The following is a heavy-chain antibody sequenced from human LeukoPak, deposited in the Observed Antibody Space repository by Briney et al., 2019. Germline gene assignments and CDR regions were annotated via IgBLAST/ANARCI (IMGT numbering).Heavy chain of an antibody. CDR2: ISSSGSTI. D-gene: IGHD6-6*01. Sequence: PGGSLRLACAASGFTFSNYEMNWVRQAPGKGLEWVSYISSSGSTIYYADSVKGRFTISRDNAWNSLYLQMNSLRAEDTAVYYCARDPSSSAGSDYWGQGTLVFVSS. CDR1: GFTFSNYE. CDR3: ARDPSSSAGSDY. V-gene: IGHV3-48*03. J-gene: IGHJ4*02.